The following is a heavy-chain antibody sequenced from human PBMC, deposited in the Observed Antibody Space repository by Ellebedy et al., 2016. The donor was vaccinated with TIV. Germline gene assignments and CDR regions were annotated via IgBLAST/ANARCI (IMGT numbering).Heavy chain of an antibody. V-gene: IGHV1-46*04. CDR2: INPSGGST. Sequence: ASVKVSCKASGYAFTGYFIHWVRQAPGQGLEWMGLINPSGGSTTYAKKLQGRVTMTRDTSTRTIYMELRSLRSEDTAVYYCARDSYGLDVWGQGTTVTVSS. J-gene: IGHJ6*02. CDR3: ARDSYGLDV. CDR1: GYAFTGYF.